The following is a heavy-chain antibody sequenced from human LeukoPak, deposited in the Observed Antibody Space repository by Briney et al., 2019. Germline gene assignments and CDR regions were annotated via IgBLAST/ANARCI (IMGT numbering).Heavy chain of an antibody. CDR3: ARVEGDTALAY. D-gene: IGHD1-26*01. Sequence: ASVKVSCKASGYTFTSYYMHWVRQAPGQGLEWMGIINPSGGSTSYAQKLQGRVTMTRDTSTSTIYMELSSLRSEDTAVYYYARVEGDTALAYWGQGTLVTVSS. CDR2: INPSGGST. J-gene: IGHJ4*02. CDR1: GYTFTSYY. V-gene: IGHV1-46*01.